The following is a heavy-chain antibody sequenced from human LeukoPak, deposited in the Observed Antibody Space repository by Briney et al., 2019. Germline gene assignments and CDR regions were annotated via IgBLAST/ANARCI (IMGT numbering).Heavy chain of an antibody. V-gene: IGHV3-33*08. Sequence: QPGGPLRLSCAASGFTFRDYNMNWVRQAPGKGLEWVAFVWFDGTNKYYADSVKGRFTISRDNSKNTVYLQMNSLRADDTAVYYCARDRVTKQAPPGYWGQGTLVTVSS. CDR1: GFTFRDYN. CDR3: ARDRVTKQAPPGY. CDR2: VWFDGTNK. J-gene: IGHJ4*02. D-gene: IGHD2-8*01.